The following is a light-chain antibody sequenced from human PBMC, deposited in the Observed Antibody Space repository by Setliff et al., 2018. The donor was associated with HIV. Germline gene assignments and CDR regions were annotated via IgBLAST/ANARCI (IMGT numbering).Light chain of an antibody. Sequence: QSVLTQPRSVSGSPGQSVTFSCTGASSDIGGYNYVSWYQQHPGKAPKLLIYDITKRPSGVPDRFSGFKSGNTASLTISGLQAEDEADYYCCSYAGSYSYIFGTGTKVTVL. J-gene: IGLJ1*01. CDR2: DIT. CDR1: SSDIGGYNY. CDR3: CSYAGSYSYI. V-gene: IGLV2-11*01.